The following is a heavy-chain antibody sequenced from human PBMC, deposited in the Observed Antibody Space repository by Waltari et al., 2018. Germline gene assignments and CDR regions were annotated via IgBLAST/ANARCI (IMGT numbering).Heavy chain of an antibody. CDR2: ITSSSSYI. CDR3: ARAANWNCDYFGMDV. Sequence: EVQLVESGGGLVKPGESLRLSCAASGFTFSVYSMNWVRQAPGKGLEWVSDITSSSSYIHYADSVKGRFTISRDNAKNSLYLQMNSLRVEDTALYYCARAANWNCDYFGMDVWGQGTTVTVTS. CDR1: GFTFSVYS. D-gene: IGHD1-1*01. V-gene: IGHV3-21*01. J-gene: IGHJ6*02.